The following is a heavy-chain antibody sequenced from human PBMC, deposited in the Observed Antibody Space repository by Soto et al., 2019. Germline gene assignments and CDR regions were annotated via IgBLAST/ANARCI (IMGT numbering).Heavy chain of an antibody. Sequence: SENRSLRYTGSGGSISSCSYYLCWLRQDPGKGLEWIGSIFYSGSTYYNPSLKSPVTISVDTSKNQFSLKLSSVTAADAAMYYCVCIFSVGYSHGFYYYGMDVWGQGTTVT. D-gene: IGHD5-18*01. V-gene: IGHV4-39*01. CDR1: GGSISSCSYY. CDR3: VCIFSVGYSHGFYYYGMDV. J-gene: IGHJ6*02. CDR2: IFYSGST.